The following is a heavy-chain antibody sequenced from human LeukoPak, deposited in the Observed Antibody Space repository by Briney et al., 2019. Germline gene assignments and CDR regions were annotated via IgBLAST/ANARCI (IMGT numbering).Heavy chain of an antibody. CDR2: RNPNSGNT. Sequence: ASVKVSCKASGYTFTSYDINWVRQAPGQGLEWMGWRNPNSGNTGYAQKFQGRVTMTRNTSISTAYMELSSLRSEDTAVYYCARGPPPTYYYDSSGNQDYYYGMDVWGQGTTVTVSS. CDR3: ARGPPPTYYYDSSGNQDYYYGMDV. D-gene: IGHD3-22*01. J-gene: IGHJ6*02. V-gene: IGHV1-8*01. CDR1: GYTFTSYD.